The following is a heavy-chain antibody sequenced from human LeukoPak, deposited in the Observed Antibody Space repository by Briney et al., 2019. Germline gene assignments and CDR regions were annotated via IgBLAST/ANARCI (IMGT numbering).Heavy chain of an antibody. V-gene: IGHV4-39*01. CDR1: GGSISSSSYY. D-gene: IGHD6-13*01. CDR2: IYYSGST. J-gene: IGHJ6*03. Sequence: KSSETLSLTCTISGGSISSSSYYWGWIRQPPGKGLEWIGSIYYSGSTYYNPSLKSRVTISVDTSKNQFSLKLSSVTAADTAVYYCARRSSRLYYMDVWGKGTTVTISS. CDR3: ARRSSRLYYMDV.